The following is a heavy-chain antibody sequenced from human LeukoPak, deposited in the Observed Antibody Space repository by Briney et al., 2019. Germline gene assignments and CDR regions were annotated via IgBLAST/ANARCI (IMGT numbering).Heavy chain of an antibody. CDR3: ARPHLGPMVYATYYYYYMDV. CDR2: ISSSSSYI. Sequence: GGSLRLSCAASGFTFNTYSMNWVRQAPGKGLEWVSFISSSSSYIDYADSVKGRFTISRDNAKNSLYLQMNSLRAEDTAVYYCARPHLGPMVYATYYYYYMDVWGKGTTVTVSS. V-gene: IGHV3-21*01. CDR1: GFTFNTYS. D-gene: IGHD2-8*01. J-gene: IGHJ6*03.